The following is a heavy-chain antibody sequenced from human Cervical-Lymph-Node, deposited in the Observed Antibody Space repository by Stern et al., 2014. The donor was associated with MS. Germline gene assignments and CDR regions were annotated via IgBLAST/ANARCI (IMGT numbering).Heavy chain of an antibody. J-gene: IGHJ4*02. CDR1: GFSFSRYA. CDR2: IWYDGSNP. Sequence: VQLVESGGGVVQPGRSLRLSCAAAGFSFSRYAMHWVRQAPGKGLGWVALIWYDGSNPYYADSVTGRFTISIDNFNNTLYLQMNSLRAEDTAVYYCASAYSSSHYYFDYWGQGTLVTVSS. V-gene: IGHV3-33*01. CDR3: ASAYSSSHYYFDY. D-gene: IGHD6-13*01.